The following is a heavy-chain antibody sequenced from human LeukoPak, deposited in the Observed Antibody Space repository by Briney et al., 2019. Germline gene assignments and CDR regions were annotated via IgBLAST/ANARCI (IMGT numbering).Heavy chain of an antibody. Sequence: GGSLRLSCAASGFTFDNYAMNWVRQAPGKGLEWVSRINGNGRSTAYAGSVKGRFTISRDNAKNTLYLQMNSLRVEDTAVYYCAGADAGVADAGWFDPWGQGTLVTVSS. J-gene: IGHJ5*02. CDR3: AGADAGVADAGWFDP. V-gene: IGHV3-74*01. CDR1: GFTFDNYA. D-gene: IGHD3-10*01. CDR2: INGNGRST.